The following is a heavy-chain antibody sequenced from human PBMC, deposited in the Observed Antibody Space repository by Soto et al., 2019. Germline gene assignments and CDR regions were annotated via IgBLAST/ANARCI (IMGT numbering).Heavy chain of an antibody. D-gene: IGHD1-1*01. V-gene: IGHV3-30*03. CDR2: ISHDGTNK. Sequence: GGSLRLSCEVSGFTFSAYGMHWVRQAPGKGLEWVAAISHDGTNKNYGDSVKGRFTISRDNSKKTLYLQMNSLRPEDTAIYYCVRGDNWSDEASDYWGQGTLVTVSS. J-gene: IGHJ4*02. CDR3: VRGDNWSDEASDY. CDR1: GFTFSAYG.